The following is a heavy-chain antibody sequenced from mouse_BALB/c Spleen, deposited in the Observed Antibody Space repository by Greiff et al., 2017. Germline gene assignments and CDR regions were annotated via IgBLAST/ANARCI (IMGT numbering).Heavy chain of an antibody. CDR2: INPGSGGT. V-gene: IGHV1-54*01. Sequence: QVQLQQSGAELVRPGTSVKVSCKASGYAFTNYLIEWVKQRPGQGLEWIGVINPGSGGTNYNEKFKGKATLTADKSSSTAYMQLSSLTSDDSAVYFCARMAETGFDYWGQGTTLTVSS. J-gene: IGHJ2*01. CDR3: ARMAETGFDY. D-gene: IGHD3-3*01. CDR1: GYAFTNYL.